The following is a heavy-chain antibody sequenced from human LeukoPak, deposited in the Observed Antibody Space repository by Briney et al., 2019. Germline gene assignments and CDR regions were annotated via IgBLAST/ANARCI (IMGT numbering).Heavy chain of an antibody. CDR2: MNPNSGQK. D-gene: IGHD1-26*01. CDR3: ARTGATTDAFDI. V-gene: IGHV1-8*01. CDR1: GYTFSTYD. J-gene: IGHJ3*02. Sequence: GASVKVSCKASGYTFSTYDFNWVRQVTGQALQWMGWMNPNSGQKGYAQKFQGRVAISRNISINTAYLELSSLRADDTAIYYCARTGATTDAFDIWGQGTMVTVSS.